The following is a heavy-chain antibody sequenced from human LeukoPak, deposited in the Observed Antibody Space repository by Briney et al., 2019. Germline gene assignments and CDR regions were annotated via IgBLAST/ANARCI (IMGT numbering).Heavy chain of an antibody. J-gene: IGHJ4*02. Sequence: SETLSLTCTVSSGSISSGSYYWSWLRQPAGKELEWIGRISKTGSTSYNPSLMSRVTMSVDTSNNQFSLRLSSATAADTAVYYCGRGVVGATALGYWGQGILVTVAS. V-gene: IGHV4-61*02. D-gene: IGHD1-26*01. CDR2: ISKTGST. CDR1: SGSISSGSYY. CDR3: GRGVVGATALGY.